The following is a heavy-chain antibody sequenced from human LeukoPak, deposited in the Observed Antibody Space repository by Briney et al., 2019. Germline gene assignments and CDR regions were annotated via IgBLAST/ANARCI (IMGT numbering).Heavy chain of an antibody. CDR1: GFTFSSYS. D-gene: IGHD6-13*01. V-gene: IGHV3-48*01. CDR2: ISSSSSTI. Sequence: PGGSLRLSCAASGFTFSSYSMNWVRQAPVKGLEWVSYISSSSSTIYYADSVKGRFTISRDNSKNTLYLQMNSLRAEDTAVYYCAKDHSSRWRINWFDPWGQGTLVTVSS. CDR3: AKDHSSRWRINWFDP. J-gene: IGHJ5*02.